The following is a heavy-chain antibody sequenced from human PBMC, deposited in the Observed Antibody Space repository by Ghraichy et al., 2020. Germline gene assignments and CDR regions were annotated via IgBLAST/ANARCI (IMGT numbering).Heavy chain of an antibody. Sequence: GGSLRLSCAASGFTVSSNFMSWVRQAPGKGLEWVSVFYSGGNTYYADSVKGRFTISRDNSKNTLYLQMNSLRAEDTAVYYCARGGGYYGPFDYWGQGTLVTVPS. J-gene: IGHJ4*02. D-gene: IGHD2-21*02. CDR2: FYSGGNT. V-gene: IGHV3-53*01. CDR1: GFTVSSNF. CDR3: ARGGGYYGPFDY.